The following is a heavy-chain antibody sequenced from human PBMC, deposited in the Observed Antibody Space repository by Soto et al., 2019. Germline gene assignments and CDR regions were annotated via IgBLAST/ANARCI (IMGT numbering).Heavy chain of an antibody. D-gene: IGHD2-21*02. J-gene: IGHJ1*01. CDR2: IYSGGST. Sequence: EVQLVESGGGLIQPGGSLRLSCAASGFTVSSKYMSWVRQAPGKGLEWVSVIYSGGSTSYADSVKGRFTISRDNSKNTVYLQMNSLRAEDTAVYYCARDLGRDSDQYWGQGTLVTVSS. V-gene: IGHV3-53*01. CDR3: ARDLGRDSDQY. CDR1: GFTVSSKY.